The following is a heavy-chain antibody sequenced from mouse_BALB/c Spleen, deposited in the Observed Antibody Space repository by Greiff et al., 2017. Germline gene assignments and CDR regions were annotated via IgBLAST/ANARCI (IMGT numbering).Heavy chain of an antibody. D-gene: IGHD2-3*01. CDR2: ISSGGSYT. V-gene: IGHV5-9-3*01. CDR3: ASLIYDGYYYAMDY. CDR1: GFTFSSYA. Sequence: EVQRVESGGGLVKPGGSLKLSCAASGFTFSSYAMSWVRQTPEKRLEWVATISSGGSYTYYPDSVKGRFTISRDNSQSILYLQMNTLRAEDSATYYCASLIYDGYYYAMDYWGQGTSVTVSS. J-gene: IGHJ4*01.